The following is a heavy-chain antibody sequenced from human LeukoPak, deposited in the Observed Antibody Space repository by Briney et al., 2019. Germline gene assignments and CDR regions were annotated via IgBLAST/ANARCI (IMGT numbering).Heavy chain of an antibody. CDR2: IRQDGSEM. V-gene: IGHV3-7*01. CDR1: GFTFSNYW. Sequence: GGSLRLSCSAYGFTFSNYWMSWVRQPPGKGLEWVANIRQDGSEMYYVDSVKGRFTISRDNAKDSLYLQMNSLRTEDTAVYYCVRAPREGYTGSYYFDSWGQGTLVTVSS. CDR3: VRAPREGYTGSYYFDS. D-gene: IGHD1-26*01. J-gene: IGHJ4*02.